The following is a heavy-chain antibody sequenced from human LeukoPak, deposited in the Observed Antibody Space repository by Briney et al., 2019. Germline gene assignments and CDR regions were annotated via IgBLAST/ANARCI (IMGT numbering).Heavy chain of an antibody. CDR1: GGSISSGGYF. V-gene: IGHV4-30-2*01. J-gene: IGHJ4*02. CDR2: IYQSGST. Sequence: SETLSLTCSVSGGSISSGGYFWSWIRQPPGKGLEWIGYIYQSGSTYYSPSLKSRVTISVDRSKNQFSLKLSSVTAADTAVYYCARVEYSSGWPGYFDYWGQGTLVTVSS. D-gene: IGHD6-19*01. CDR3: ARVEYSSGWPGYFDY.